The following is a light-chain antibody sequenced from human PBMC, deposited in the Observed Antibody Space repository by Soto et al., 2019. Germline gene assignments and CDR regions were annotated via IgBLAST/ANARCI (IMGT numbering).Light chain of an antibody. V-gene: IGLV2-14*03. CDR2: DVS. Sequence: QSALTQPASVSASPGQSITISCTGTSSDVGGYKYVSWYQQHPGKAPKLMIYDVSDRPSGVSNRFFGSKSGNTASVTISGLQAEDEADYYCSSSTSSSTVVFGGGTKLTVL. CDR1: SSDVGGYKY. CDR3: SSSTSSSTVV. J-gene: IGLJ2*01.